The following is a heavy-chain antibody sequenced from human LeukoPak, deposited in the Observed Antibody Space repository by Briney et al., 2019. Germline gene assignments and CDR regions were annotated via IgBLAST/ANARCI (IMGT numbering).Heavy chain of an antibody. D-gene: IGHD4-23*01. J-gene: IGHJ4*02. V-gene: IGHV4-59*12. CDR3: ARDLLNEGNHLDY. Sequence: ETLSLTCTVSGGSINSYYWSWIRPPPGKGLEWIAYIYYSGSASYNPSLKSRVTISVDTSKNQFSLKLSSVTAADTAVYYCARDLLNEGNHLDYWGQGTLVTVSS. CDR1: GGSINSYY. CDR2: IYYSGSA.